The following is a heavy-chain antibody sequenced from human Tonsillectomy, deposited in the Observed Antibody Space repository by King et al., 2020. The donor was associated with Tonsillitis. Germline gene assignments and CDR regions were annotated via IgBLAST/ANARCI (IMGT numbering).Heavy chain of an antibody. J-gene: IGHJ3*02. CDR2: INSDGSNT. V-gene: IGHV3-74*01. Sequence: VQLVESGGGLAQPGGSLRLSCAASGFTFSSYWMHWIRQAPGKGLVWVSRINSDGSNTSYVDSVMGRFTISRDNAKNTLYVQMNSLRAEDTAVYYCARVANTDAFDIWGQGTMVTVSS. CDR3: ARVANTDAFDI. D-gene: IGHD5-12*01. CDR1: GFTFSSYW.